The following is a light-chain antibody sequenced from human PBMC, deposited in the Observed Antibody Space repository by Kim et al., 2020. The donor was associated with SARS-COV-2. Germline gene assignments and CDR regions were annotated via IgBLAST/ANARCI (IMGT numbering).Light chain of an antibody. CDR2: TAS. CDR1: QSISNY. V-gene: IGKV1-39*01. CDR3: QQSYSTPLT. Sequence: ASVGDRVNITCRASQSISNYLNWYQQKPGKAPKLLIYTASSLQSGVPSRFSGSGSGTDFTLTISSLQPEDFATYYCQQSYSTPLTFGGGTKVEIK. J-gene: IGKJ4*01.